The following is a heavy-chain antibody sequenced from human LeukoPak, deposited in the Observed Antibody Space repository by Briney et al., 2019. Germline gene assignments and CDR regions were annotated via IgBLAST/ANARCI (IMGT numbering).Heavy chain of an antibody. J-gene: IGHJ5*02. CDR3: ARSAGAGSYAWFDP. CDR2: MYYSGTST. D-gene: IGHD3-10*01. V-gene: IGHV4-59*08. CDR1: GGSISGHH. Sequence: SETLSLTRTVSGGSISGHHWTWIRQPPGKGLESIGYMYYSGTSTDYSPSLKSRVTISVDTSKNQFSLKLSSVTAADTAVYYCARSAGAGSYAWFDPWGQGTQVTVS.